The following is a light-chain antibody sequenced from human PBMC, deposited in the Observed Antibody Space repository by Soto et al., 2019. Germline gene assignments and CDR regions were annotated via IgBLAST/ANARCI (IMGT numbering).Light chain of an antibody. CDR2: DVG. V-gene: IGLV2-14*01. CDR3: SSYTRTNTPHV. Sequence: QSALTQPASVSGSPGQSITISCTGTSSDVGAYDYVSWYQQYPGKDPKLMIYDVGRRPSGVSHRFSGSKSGNTASLTISGLQAEDEADYYCSSYTRTNTPHVFGTGTKLTVL. J-gene: IGLJ1*01. CDR1: SSDVGAYDY.